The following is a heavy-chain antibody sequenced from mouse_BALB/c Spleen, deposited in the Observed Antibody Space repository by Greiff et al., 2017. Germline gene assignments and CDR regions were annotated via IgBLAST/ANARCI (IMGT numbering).Heavy chain of an antibody. J-gene: IGHJ4*01. CDR2: ISSGSSTI. CDR1: GFTFSSFG. Sequence: DVKLVESGGGLVQPGGSRKLSCAASGFTFSSFGMHWVRQAPEKGLEWVAYISSGSSTIYYADTVKGRFTISRDNPKNTLFLQMTSLRSEDTAMYYCARDPHYYGSSSYAMDYWGQGTSVTVSS. D-gene: IGHD1-1*01. V-gene: IGHV5-17*02. CDR3: ARDPHYYGSSSYAMDY.